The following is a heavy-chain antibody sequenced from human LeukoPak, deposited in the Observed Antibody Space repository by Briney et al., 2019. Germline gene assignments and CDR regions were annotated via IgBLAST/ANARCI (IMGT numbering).Heavy chain of an antibody. CDR2: IYTSGST. D-gene: IGHD2-2*01. CDR3: ARDSGVVPAARYYYYYYMDV. Sequence: PSETLSLTCTVSGGSISSGSYYWSWIRQPAGKGLEWIGRIYTSGSTNYNPSLKSRVTISVDTSKNQFSLKLSSVTAADTAVYYCARDSGVVPAARYYYYYYMDVWGKGTTVTVSS. V-gene: IGHV4-61*02. J-gene: IGHJ6*03. CDR1: GGSISSGSYY.